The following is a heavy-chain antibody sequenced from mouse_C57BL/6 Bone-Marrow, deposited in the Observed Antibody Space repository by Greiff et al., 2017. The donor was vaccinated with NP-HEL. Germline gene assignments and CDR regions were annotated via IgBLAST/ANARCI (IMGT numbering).Heavy chain of an antibody. V-gene: IGHV1-81*01. CDR2: IYPRSGNT. Sequence: VMLVESGAELARPGASVKLSCKASGYTFTSYGISWVKQRTGQGLEWIGEIYPRSGNTYYNEKFKGKATLTADKSSSTAYMELRSLTSEDSAVYFCARSDDGYYFDYWGQGTTLTVSS. CDR1: GYTFTSYG. D-gene: IGHD2-3*01. J-gene: IGHJ2*01. CDR3: ARSDDGYYFDY.